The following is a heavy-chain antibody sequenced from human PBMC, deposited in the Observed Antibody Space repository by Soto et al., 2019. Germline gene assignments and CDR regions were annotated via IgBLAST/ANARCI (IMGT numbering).Heavy chain of an antibody. CDR1: GGSFSGYF. Sequence: QVQLQQWGAGLLKPSETLSLTCAVYGGSFSGYFWTWVRQPPGKGLEWIGEINHSSTTNYNPSLKSRVTISVDTSENQFSLKLSSVTAADTAVYYCARGRRYFDYWRQGTLVTVSS. CDR2: INHSSTT. V-gene: IGHV4-34*01. CDR3: ARGRRYFDY. J-gene: IGHJ4*02.